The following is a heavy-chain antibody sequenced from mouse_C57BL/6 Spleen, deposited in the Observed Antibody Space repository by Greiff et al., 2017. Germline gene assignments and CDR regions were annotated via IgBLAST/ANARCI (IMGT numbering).Heavy chain of an antibody. CDR3: ATFYSNYEGYAMDY. D-gene: IGHD2-5*01. Sequence: EVQLQQSGPELVKPGASVKISCKASGYTFTDYYMNWVKQSHGKSLEWIGDINPNNGGTSYNQKFKGKATLTVDKSSSTAYMELRSLTSEDSAVYYCATFYSNYEGYAMDYWGQGTSVTVSS. CDR2: INPNNGGT. V-gene: IGHV1-26*01. CDR1: GYTFTDYY. J-gene: IGHJ4*01.